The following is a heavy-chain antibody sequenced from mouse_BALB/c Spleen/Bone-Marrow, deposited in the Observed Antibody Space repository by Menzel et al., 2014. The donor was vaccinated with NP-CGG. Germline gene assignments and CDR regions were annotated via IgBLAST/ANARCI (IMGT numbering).Heavy chain of an antibody. D-gene: IGHD2-14*01. V-gene: IGHV5-4*02. CDR3: VRDGDYRYACFNY. CDR2: ISDGGTYT. CDR1: GFTFSDYY. Sequence: VQLQQSGGGLVKPGGSLKLSCAASGFTFSDYYIYWVRQTPEKRLEWVATISDGGTYTYYPDTVKGRFTISRDNAKNNLYLQMNGLKSEDTAMHYCVRDGDYRYACFNYWGQGTLVTVSA. J-gene: IGHJ3*01.